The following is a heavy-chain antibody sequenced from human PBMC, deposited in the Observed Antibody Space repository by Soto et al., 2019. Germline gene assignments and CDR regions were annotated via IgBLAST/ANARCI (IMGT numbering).Heavy chain of an antibody. CDR2: IAHTGTTDDRDIYEGVSA. CDR1: GDPISSSHG. J-gene: IGHJ5*01. CDR3: ARVFSTEWIGEFDS. Sequence: SETLSLTCAVSGDPISSSHGWTWVRQPPGKGLEWIGEIAHTGTTDDRDIYEGVSANYNPSLKNRVTISLDMSKNQFSLKLNSVTAADTAVYYCARVFSTEWIGEFDSGGQETVVTVSA. V-gene: IGHV4-4*02. D-gene: IGHD3-10*01.